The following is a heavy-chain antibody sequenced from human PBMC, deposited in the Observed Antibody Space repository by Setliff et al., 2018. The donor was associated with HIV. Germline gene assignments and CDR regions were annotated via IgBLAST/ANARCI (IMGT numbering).Heavy chain of an antibody. CDR3: ARWVVAKGYFDY. Sequence: LSETLSLTCTVSGGSISTYYWSWIRQPPGKGLEWIGYIYYIGSTNYNPSLKSRVTISVDTSKNQFSLNLSSVTTADTAVYFCARWVVAKGYFDYWGQGTLVTVSS. V-gene: IGHV4-59*01. CDR2: IYYIGST. CDR1: GGSISTYY. D-gene: IGHD2-15*01. J-gene: IGHJ4*02.